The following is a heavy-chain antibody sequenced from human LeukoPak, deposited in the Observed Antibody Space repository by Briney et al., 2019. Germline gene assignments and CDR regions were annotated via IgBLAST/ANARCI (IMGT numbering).Heavy chain of an antibody. CDR2: VSGSGGST. D-gene: IGHD1-26*01. J-gene: IGHJ4*02. CDR3: AKVSHSGTYFDF. Sequence: GGSLRLSCPPSGFTFSSYEMSWVRQAPGTGLEWVSAVSGSGGSTYYADSVKGRFTISRDNSKSTLFLQMNSLRAEDTAVYYCAKVSHSGTYFDFWGRGTLVTVSS. CDR1: GFTFSSYE. V-gene: IGHV3-23*01.